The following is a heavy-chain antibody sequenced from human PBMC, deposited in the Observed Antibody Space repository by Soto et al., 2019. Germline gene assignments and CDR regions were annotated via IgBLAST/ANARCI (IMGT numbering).Heavy chain of an antibody. J-gene: IGHJ1*01. CDR2: ISYDGSQK. CDR3: AKETSDSSGWYSKFQH. CDR1: GFSFSNYG. D-gene: IGHD6-19*01. V-gene: IGHV3-30*18. Sequence: GGSLRLSCGASGFSFSNYGMHWVRQAPGKGLEWLAVISYDGSQKDYVDSVKGRFTISRDNSKNKLFLQMNSLRADDTAVYYCAKETSDSSGWYSKFQHWGQGTLVSLSS.